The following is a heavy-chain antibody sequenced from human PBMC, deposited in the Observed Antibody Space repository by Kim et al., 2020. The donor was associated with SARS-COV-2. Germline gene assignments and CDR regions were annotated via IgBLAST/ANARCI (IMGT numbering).Heavy chain of an antibody. CDR2: IKSKTDGGTT. Sequence: GGSLRLSCAASGFTFSNAWMSWVRQAPGKGLEWVGRIKSKTDGGTTDYAAPVKGRFTISRDDSKNTLYLQMNSLKTEDTAVYYCTTDPPTVFPLRYYYYGMDVWGQGTTVTVSS. D-gene: IGHD4-17*01. V-gene: IGHV3-15*01. J-gene: IGHJ6*02. CDR3: TTDPPTVFPLRYYYYGMDV. CDR1: GFTFSNAW.